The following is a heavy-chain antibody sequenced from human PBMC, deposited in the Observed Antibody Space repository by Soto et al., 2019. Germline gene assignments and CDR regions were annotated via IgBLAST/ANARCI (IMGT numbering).Heavy chain of an antibody. J-gene: IGHJ6*02. Sequence: QVQLVQSGAEVKKPGPSVKVSCKASGGTFSRYAFSWVRQAPGQGLEWMGGIVPIYGTSGFAQKFQGRLTITADEPTKTGDMELSSLRSEDTAVYYCARDLDYYGSGSHYYYGMGVWGQGTTVTVSS. D-gene: IGHD3-10*01. V-gene: IGHV1-69*01. CDR3: ARDLDYYGSGSHYYYGMGV. CDR2: IVPIYGTS. CDR1: GGTFSRYA.